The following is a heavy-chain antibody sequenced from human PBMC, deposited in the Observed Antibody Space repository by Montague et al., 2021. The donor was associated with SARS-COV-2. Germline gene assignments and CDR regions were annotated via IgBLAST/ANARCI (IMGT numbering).Heavy chain of an antibody. CDR2: ISYTGRT. J-gene: IGHJ4*02. V-gene: IGHV4-39*01. Sequence: SETLSLNCTVSGGSISSPDYYWGWIRQSPGKGSEWIGSISYTGRTYYNPSLRSRVSFSMDTSKNHFSLSLSSVTVADTAVYFCARQLPSYCATNKCYPYYFDVWGQGTMVTVSS. CDR3: ARQLPSYCATNKCYPYYFDV. CDR1: GGSISSPDYY. D-gene: IGHD2-8*01.